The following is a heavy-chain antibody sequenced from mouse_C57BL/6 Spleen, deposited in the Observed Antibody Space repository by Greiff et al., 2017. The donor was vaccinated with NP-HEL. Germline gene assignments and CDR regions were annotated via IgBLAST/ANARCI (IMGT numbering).Heavy chain of an antibody. Sequence: VQLQQSGAELVKPGASVKLSCKASGYTFTSYWMHWVKQRPGQGLEWIGMIHPNSGSTNYNEKFKSKATLTVDKSSSTAYMQLSSLTSEDSAVYYCARFCGSSYGWYFDVWGTGTTVTVSS. CDR1: GYTFTSYW. CDR2: IHPNSGST. J-gene: IGHJ1*03. D-gene: IGHD1-1*01. V-gene: IGHV1-64*01. CDR3: ARFCGSSYGWYFDV.